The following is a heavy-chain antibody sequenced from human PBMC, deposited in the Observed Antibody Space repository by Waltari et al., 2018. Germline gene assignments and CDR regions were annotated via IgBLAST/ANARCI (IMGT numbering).Heavy chain of an antibody. CDR2: VQRSGRT. CDR3: ARDRGRGIYLDS. Sequence: QLQLQESGPGLVKPSGTLSLTCAVSGDSMSSTDWWSWVRQSPGKGLEWIGQVQRSGRTNYNPSFASRVTMSVDTSTNHFSLKVTSATAAYTAVYFCARDRGRGIYLDSWGQGTLVTVSP. CDR1: GDSMSSTDW. J-gene: IGHJ4*02. D-gene: IGHD2-15*01. V-gene: IGHV4-4*02.